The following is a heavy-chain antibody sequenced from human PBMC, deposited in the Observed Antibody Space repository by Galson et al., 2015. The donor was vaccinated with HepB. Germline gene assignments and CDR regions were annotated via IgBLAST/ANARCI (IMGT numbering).Heavy chain of an antibody. V-gene: IGHV1-46*01. CDR1: GYTFTNYY. J-gene: IGHJ3*02. CDR2: INPSNGDT. Sequence: SVKVSCKASGYTFTNYYMHWVRQAPGKGLEWMGIINPSNGDTAYAQKFQGRVTMTRDTSTSTVYTEVSSLRSEDTAVYYCARAFGSTSDSRGYCWDAFDIWGQGTMVTVSS. D-gene: IGHD3-22*01. CDR3: ARAFGSTSDSRGYCWDAFDI.